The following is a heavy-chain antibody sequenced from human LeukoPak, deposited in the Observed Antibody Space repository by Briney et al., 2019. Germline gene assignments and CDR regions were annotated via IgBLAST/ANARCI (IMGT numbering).Heavy chain of an antibody. V-gene: IGHV1-2*02. Sequence: ASVKVSCKASGYTFIAYYMHWVRQAPGQGLGWMGWLNPNSGGTNYAQKLQGRVTMTRDTSISTAYVELNRLRSDDTAVYYCATSGYSDSGYFDCWGQGTLVTVSS. J-gene: IGHJ4*02. CDR1: GYTFIAYY. CDR3: ATSGYSDSGYFDC. CDR2: LNPNSGGT. D-gene: IGHD5-12*01.